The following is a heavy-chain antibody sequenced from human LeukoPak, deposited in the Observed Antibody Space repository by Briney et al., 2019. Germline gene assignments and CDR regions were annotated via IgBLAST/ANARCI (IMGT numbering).Heavy chain of an antibody. CDR1: GYIFRNYD. V-gene: IGHV1-8*01. D-gene: IGHD1-1*01. CDR2: MNPKSGNT. Sequence: ASVKVSCKTSGYIFRNYDINWVRQATGQGLEWMGWMNPKSGNTGYARSFRGRVTMTRDTSLSTAYLELSSLTSDDTAVYCCARATPGGLHGYSFDYWGQGTVVTVFS. CDR3: ARATPGGLHGYSFDY. J-gene: IGHJ4*02.